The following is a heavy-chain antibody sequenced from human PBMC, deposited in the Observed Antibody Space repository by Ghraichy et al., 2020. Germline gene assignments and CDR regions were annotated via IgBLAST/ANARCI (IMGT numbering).Heavy chain of an antibody. CDR3: TSNPELLWFRDPRY. CDR2: IKTEGDGGTT. J-gene: IGHJ4*02. CDR1: GFTFSNAW. V-gene: IGHV3-15*01. Sequence: GGSLRLSCAASGFTFSNAWMSWVRQAPGKGLEWVGHIKTEGDGGTTDYAGPVKGRFTISRDDSKTTVYLQMNSLKTEDTAVYYCTSNPELLWFRDPRYWGQGTLVTVSS. D-gene: IGHD3-10*01.